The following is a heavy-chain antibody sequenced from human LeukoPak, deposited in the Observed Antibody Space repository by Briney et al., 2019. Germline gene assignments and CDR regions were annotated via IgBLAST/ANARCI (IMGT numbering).Heavy chain of an antibody. Sequence: GKSLRLSCAASGFTFSHYGVHWVRQAPGKGLEWVAVISYDGSNKYYADSVKGRFTISRDNSKNTLYLQMNSLRAEDTAVYYCAKEITYYDFWSGYETPVYWGQGTLVTVSS. CDR3: AKEITYYDFWSGYETPVY. J-gene: IGHJ4*02. CDR1: GFTFSHYG. CDR2: ISYDGSNK. V-gene: IGHV3-30*18. D-gene: IGHD3-3*01.